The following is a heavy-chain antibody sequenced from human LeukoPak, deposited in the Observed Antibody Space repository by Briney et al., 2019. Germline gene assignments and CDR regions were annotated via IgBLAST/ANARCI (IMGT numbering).Heavy chain of an antibody. CDR2: SRNKADSYTT. Sequence: GGSLRLSCAASGFTFSDHYMDWVRQAPGKGLEGVGRSRNKADSYTTEYAASVKGRFTVSRDDSKKSLYLQMHSLKTEDTAVYYCVRLSDNYNFDYWGQGTLVTVSS. V-gene: IGHV3-72*01. CDR1: GFTFSDHY. CDR3: VRLSDNYNFDY. D-gene: IGHD3-22*01. J-gene: IGHJ4*02.